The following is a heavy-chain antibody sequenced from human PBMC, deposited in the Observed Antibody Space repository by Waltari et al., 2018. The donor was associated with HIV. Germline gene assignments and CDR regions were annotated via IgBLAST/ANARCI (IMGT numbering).Heavy chain of an antibody. CDR1: GFALGGFD. Sequence: QVQLAESGGGVVQPGRSLKLSCAASGFALGGFDMHWVRQAPGKGLEWVALISFDGKKEYYSDSLKGRFTISRDNSGSRLFLQMNNLRPEDTGVYFWAKDLSYGTDWPYFDKRGQGTLVTVSS. CDR2: ISFDGKKE. J-gene: IGHJ4*02. V-gene: IGHV3-30*18. D-gene: IGHD2-8*02. CDR3: AKDLSYGTDWPYFDK.